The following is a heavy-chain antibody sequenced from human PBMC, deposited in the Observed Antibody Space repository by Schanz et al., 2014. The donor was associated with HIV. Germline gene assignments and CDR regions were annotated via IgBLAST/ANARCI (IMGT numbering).Heavy chain of an antibody. V-gene: IGHV3-23*01. CDR2: ISVTGDNT. J-gene: IGHJ4*02. D-gene: IGHD3-22*01. Sequence: EVQLLESGGGLVLPGGSLRVSCAVSGFTLSGYTMSWVRQAPGKGLEWVSSISVTGDNTYYADSVKGRFTISRDTSKNTLYLEMTTLRTEDTAVYYCAKPEYDSRGNSQSHFDYWGQGTLVTVSS. CDR3: AKPEYDSRGNSQSHFDY. CDR1: GFTLSGYT.